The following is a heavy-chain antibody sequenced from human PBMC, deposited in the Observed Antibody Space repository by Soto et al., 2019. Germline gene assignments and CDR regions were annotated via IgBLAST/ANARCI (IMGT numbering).Heavy chain of an antibody. D-gene: IGHD1-7*01. CDR3: VRRVSGNYDY. Sequence: EVQLAESGGGMVQPGGSLRLSCVASGFTFSSYDMHWVRQAPGKGLEYVSSISSNGGTTYYGNSVKGRFTISRDNSKNTLYLQMGRLRAEDRAVYYCVRRVSGNYDYWGQGTRVTVSS. CDR2: ISSNGGTT. J-gene: IGHJ4*02. V-gene: IGHV3-64*01. CDR1: GFTFSSYD.